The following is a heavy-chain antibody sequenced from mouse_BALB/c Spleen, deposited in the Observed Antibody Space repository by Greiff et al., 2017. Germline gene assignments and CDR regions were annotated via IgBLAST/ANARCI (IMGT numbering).Heavy chain of an antibody. V-gene: IGHV14-3*02. D-gene: IGHD1-1*01. CDR3: ASSSYYGSRGFAY. J-gene: IGHJ3*01. CDR2: IDPASGNT. Sequence: VQLQQSGAELVKPGASVKLSCTASGFNIKDTYMHWVKQRPEQGLEWLGRIDPASGNTKYDTKFQGKATITADTSSNTAYLQLSSLTSEETAVYYCASSSYYGSRGFAYWGQGTLVTVSA. CDR1: GFNIKDTY.